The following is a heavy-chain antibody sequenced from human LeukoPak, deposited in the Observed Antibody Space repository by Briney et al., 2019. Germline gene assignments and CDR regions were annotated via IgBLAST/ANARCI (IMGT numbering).Heavy chain of an antibody. CDR2: IIPIFGTA. J-gene: IGHJ5*02. Sequence: SVKVSCKASGGTFSSYAISWVRQAPGQGLGWMGGIIPIFGTANYAQKFQGRVTITVDESTSTAYMELSSLRSEDTAVYYCARVFGHGSGSYYNTPPDWFDPWGQGTLVTVSS. D-gene: IGHD3-10*01. CDR3: ARVFGHGSGSYYNTPPDWFDP. CDR1: GGTFSSYA. V-gene: IGHV1-69*13.